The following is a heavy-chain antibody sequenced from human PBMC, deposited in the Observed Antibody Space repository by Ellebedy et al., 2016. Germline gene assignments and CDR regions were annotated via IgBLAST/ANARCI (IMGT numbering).Heavy chain of an antibody. J-gene: IGHJ2*01. D-gene: IGHD6-13*01. CDR3: VVTSSSWHQSSYWYFDL. V-gene: IGHV3-64D*06. Sequence: GESLKISXSASGFTFSSYAMHWVRQAPGKGLEYVSAISSNGGSTYYADSVKGRFTISRDNSKNTLYLQMSSLRAEDTAVYYCVVTSSSWHQSSYWYFDLWGRGTLVTVSS. CDR2: ISSNGGST. CDR1: GFTFSSYA.